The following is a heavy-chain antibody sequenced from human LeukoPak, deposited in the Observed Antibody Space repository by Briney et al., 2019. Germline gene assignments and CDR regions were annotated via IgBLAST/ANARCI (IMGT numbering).Heavy chain of an antibody. V-gene: IGHV1-2*02. CDR1: GYTFTGYY. CDR2: INLNSGGT. CDR3: ARGDLWFGVDY. Sequence: GASVKVSCKASGYTFTGYYMHWVRQAPGQGLEWMGWINLNSGGTNYAQKFQGRVTMTRDTSISTAYMELSRLRSDDTAVYYCARGDLWFGVDYWGQGTLVTVSS. J-gene: IGHJ4*02. D-gene: IGHD3-10*01.